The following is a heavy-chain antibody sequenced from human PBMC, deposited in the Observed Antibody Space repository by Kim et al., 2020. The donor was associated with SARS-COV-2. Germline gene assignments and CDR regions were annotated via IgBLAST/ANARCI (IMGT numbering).Heavy chain of an antibody. Sequence: PSLSSRVIISPDTSKNQFSLTLNSVTAADTAVYYCARIPHPGGGWRYFDSWGQGILVTVSS. V-gene: IGHV4-31*02. J-gene: IGHJ4*02. CDR3: ARIPHPGGGWRYFDS. D-gene: IGHD3-3*01.